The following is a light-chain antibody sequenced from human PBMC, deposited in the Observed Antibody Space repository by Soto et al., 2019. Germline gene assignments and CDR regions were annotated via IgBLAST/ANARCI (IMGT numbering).Light chain of an antibody. Sequence: DIQMTQSPSSLSASVGDRVTITCRASQGISNFLAWYQQKPGKVPKLLISAASTLQSGVPSRFSGSGSGTEFTLTITSLQPEDVATYYCQQYSSVITFGQGTRLE. CDR2: AAS. CDR3: QQYSSVIT. V-gene: IGKV1-27*01. J-gene: IGKJ5*01. CDR1: QGISNF.